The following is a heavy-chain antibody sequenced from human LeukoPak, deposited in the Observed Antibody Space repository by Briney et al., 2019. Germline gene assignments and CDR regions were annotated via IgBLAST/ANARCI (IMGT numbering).Heavy chain of an antibody. D-gene: IGHD2-2*01. V-gene: IGHV3-30*02. CDR1: GFTFSTYG. J-gene: IGHJ4*02. CDR2: IRNDGTIK. Sequence: TGGSLRLSCAASGFTFSTYGMHWVRQAPGKGLEWVAFIRNDGTIKYYADSVKGRFTISRDNSKNTMFLQMNSLRAEDTAVYYCAKTAITSWGYFDYWGQGTLVTVSS. CDR3: AKTAITSWGYFDY.